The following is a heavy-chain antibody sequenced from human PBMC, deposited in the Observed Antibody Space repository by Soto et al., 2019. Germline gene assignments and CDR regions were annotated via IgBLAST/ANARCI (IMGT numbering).Heavy chain of an antibody. CDR1: GFTFSSYA. J-gene: IGHJ1*01. Sequence: EVQLLESGGGLVQPGGSLRLSCAASGFTFSSYAMTWVRQAPGKGLEWVSIISGSGGTTYYADSVKGRFTISRDNSKSTLYLQMNSLRADDTDVYYCAKEDNYYDSSGYYLEYFHHWGQGTLVTVSS. V-gene: IGHV3-23*01. CDR2: ISGSGGTT. D-gene: IGHD3-22*01. CDR3: AKEDNYYDSSGYYLEYFHH.